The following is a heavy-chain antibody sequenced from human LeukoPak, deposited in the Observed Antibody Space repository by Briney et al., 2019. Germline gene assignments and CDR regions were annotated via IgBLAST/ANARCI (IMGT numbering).Heavy chain of an antibody. CDR1: GYTFTSYG. Sequence: ASVKVSCKASGYTFTSYGITWVRRAHGQGLEWMGWISAYNGNTNYAQKLQGRVTTTTDTSTSTAYMELRSLRSDDTAVYYCARNHYYDILTGSVTYAMDVWGQGTTVTVSS. V-gene: IGHV1-18*01. D-gene: IGHD3-9*01. J-gene: IGHJ6*02. CDR2: ISAYNGNT. CDR3: ARNHYYDILTGSVTYAMDV.